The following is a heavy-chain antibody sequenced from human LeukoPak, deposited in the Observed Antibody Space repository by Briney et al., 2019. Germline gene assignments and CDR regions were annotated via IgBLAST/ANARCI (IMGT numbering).Heavy chain of an antibody. CDR2: ISSISSTI. V-gene: IGHV3-48*01. J-gene: IGHJ4*02. D-gene: IGHD3-22*01. CDR1: GFTFSSYR. Sequence: PGGSLRLSCAASGFTFSSYRMNWVRQAPGKGLEWVSYISSISSTIYYADSVKGRFTISRDNAKNSLYLQMNSLRTEDTAVYYCARDRDYYDSSGYNCWGQGTLVTVSS. CDR3: ARDRDYYDSSGYNC.